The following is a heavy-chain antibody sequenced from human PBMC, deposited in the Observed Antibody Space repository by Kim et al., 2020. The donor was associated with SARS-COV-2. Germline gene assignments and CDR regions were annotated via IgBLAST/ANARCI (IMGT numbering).Heavy chain of an antibody. CDR2: IKSKTDGGTT. J-gene: IGHJ4*02. CDR1: GFTFSNAW. D-gene: IGHD3-22*01. V-gene: IGHV3-15*01. Sequence: GGSLRLSCAASGFTFSNAWMSWVRQAPGKGLEWVGRIKSKTDGGTTDYAAPVKGRFTISRDDSKNTLYLQMNSLKTEDTAVYYCTTDYQRTYYYDSSGYYYRYWGQGTLVTVSS. CDR3: TTDYQRTYYYDSSGYYYRY.